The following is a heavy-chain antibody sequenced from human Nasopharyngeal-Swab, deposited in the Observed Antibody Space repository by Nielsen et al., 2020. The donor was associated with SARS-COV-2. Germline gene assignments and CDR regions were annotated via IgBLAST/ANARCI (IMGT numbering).Heavy chain of an antibody. CDR2: IYSGGRT. D-gene: IGHD3-10*01. V-gene: IGHV3-66*01. Sequence: GESLKISCAASGFTVSSNYMSWVRQAPGKGPEWVSLIYSGGRTYYPDSVKGRFTISRDNSKNTLSLQMNSLRAEDTAVYYCARGGSGSYYNLGYWGQGTLVTVSS. J-gene: IGHJ4*02. CDR3: ARGGSGSYYNLGY. CDR1: GFTVSSNY.